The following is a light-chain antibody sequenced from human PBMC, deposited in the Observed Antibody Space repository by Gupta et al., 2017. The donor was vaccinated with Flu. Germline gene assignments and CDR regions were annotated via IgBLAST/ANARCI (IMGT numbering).Light chain of an antibody. J-gene: IGKJ3*01. CDR3: QHYDSLPAFT. Sequence: DIQMTQSPSSLSASVGDRVTITCQASQDIAYFLNWYQQKPGKAPKLLIYEGSSLQTGVPSRFSDSGSGTHFTFTISSLQPEDIATYYCQHYDSLPAFTFGPGTKVDI. CDR2: EGS. V-gene: IGKV1-33*01. CDR1: QDIAYF.